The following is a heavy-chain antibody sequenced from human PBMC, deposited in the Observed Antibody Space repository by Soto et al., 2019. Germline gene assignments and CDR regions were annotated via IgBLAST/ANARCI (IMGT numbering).Heavy chain of an antibody. CDR3: ARGLSVTDYSYYYYYGMDV. V-gene: IGHV5-51*01. D-gene: IGHD4-17*01. CDR1: GYSFTSYW. CDR2: IYPGDSDT. Sequence: GESLKISCKGSGYSFTSYWIGWVRQMPGKGLEWMGIIYPGDSDTRYSPSFQGQVTISADKSISTAYLQWSSLKASDTAMYYCARGLSVTDYSYYYYYGMDVWGQGTTVTVSS. J-gene: IGHJ6*02.